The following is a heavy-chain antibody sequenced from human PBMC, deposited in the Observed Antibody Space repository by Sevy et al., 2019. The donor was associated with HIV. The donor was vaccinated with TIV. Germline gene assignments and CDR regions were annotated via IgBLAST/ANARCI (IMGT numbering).Heavy chain of an antibody. CDR3: ARSRSNYADYYFDY. Sequence: GGSLRLSCAASEFTFSNYYMTWIRQAPGKGLEWISYISGRSSYTNYADPVRGRFTISRDNTKNLLYLQMNSLRVEDTAVYYCARSRSNYADYYFDYWGHGTLVTVSS. V-gene: IGHV3-11*06. CDR1: EFTFSNYY. J-gene: IGHJ4*01. CDR2: ISGRSSYT. D-gene: IGHD4-17*01.